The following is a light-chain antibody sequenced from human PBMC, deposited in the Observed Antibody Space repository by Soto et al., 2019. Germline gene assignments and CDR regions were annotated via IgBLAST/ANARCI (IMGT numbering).Light chain of an antibody. J-gene: IGKJ1*01. CDR1: QSVSSN. CDR3: QQYNNWPPST. V-gene: IGKV3-15*01. CDR2: GAS. Sequence: ELVMPQSPAPLAVSPGERATLSCRASQSVSSNLAWYQQKPGQAPRLPLYGASTRATGIPARFSGSGSGTEFTLTISSLQSEDFAVYYCQQYNNWPPSTFGQGTKVDI.